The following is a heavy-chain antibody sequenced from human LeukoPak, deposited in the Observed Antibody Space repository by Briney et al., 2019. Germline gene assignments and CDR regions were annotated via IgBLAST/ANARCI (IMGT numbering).Heavy chain of an antibody. CDR3: ARDSSPVGATGWFDP. D-gene: IGHD1-26*01. CDR2: IIPIFGTA. CDR1: GGTFSSYA. J-gene: IGHJ5*02. Sequence: SVKVSSKASGGTFSSYAISWVRQAPGQGLEWMGGIIPIFGTANYAQKFQGRVTITADESTSTAYMELSSLRSEDTAVYYCARDSSPVGATGWFDPWGQGTLVTVSS. V-gene: IGHV1-69*01.